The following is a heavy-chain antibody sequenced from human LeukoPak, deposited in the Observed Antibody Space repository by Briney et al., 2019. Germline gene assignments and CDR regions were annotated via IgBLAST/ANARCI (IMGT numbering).Heavy chain of an antibody. J-gene: IGHJ4*02. D-gene: IGHD1-7*01. V-gene: IGHV3-7*01. Sequence: GGSLRLSCAASGFTFSNAWMSWVRQAPGKGPEWVANIKQDGSEKYYVNSVKGRFTISRDNAKNSLYLQMNSLRAEDTAIYFCAREDDWNYEDYWGXGTLVTVSS. CDR2: IKQDGSEK. CDR1: GFTFSNAW. CDR3: AREDDWNYEDY.